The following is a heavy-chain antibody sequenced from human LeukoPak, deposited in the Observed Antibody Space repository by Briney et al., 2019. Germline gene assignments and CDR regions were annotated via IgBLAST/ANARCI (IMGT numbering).Heavy chain of an antibody. CDR3: ARTYYYGSGSYYNPPHYYYYMDV. V-gene: IGHV1-18*01. Sequence: ASVKVSCKASGYTFTSYGISWVRQAPGQGLEWMGWISAYNGNTNYAQKLQGRVTMTTDTSTSTAYMELRSLRSDDTAVYYCARTYYYGSGSYYNPPHYYYYMDVWGKGTTVTISS. D-gene: IGHD3-10*01. CDR1: GYTFTSYG. CDR2: ISAYNGNT. J-gene: IGHJ6*03.